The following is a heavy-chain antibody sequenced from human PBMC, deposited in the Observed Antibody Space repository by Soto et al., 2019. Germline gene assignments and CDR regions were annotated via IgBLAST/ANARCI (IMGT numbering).Heavy chain of an antibody. CDR3: ARDGISTYYDSSGPLNY. V-gene: IGHV1-69*01. Sequence: QVQLVQSGAEVKKPGSSVKVSCKGSGGTFSSYAISWVRQAPGQGLEWMGGIIPIFGTANYAQKFQGRVTITADESTSTAYMELSSLRSEDTAVYYCARDGISTYYDSSGPLNYWGQGTLVTVSS. D-gene: IGHD3-22*01. CDR2: IIPIFGTA. J-gene: IGHJ4*02. CDR1: GGTFSSYA.